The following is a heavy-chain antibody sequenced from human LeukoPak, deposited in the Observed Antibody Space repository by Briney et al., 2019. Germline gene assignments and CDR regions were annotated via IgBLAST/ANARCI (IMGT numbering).Heavy chain of an antibody. D-gene: IGHD2-2*01. CDR1: GYTFTSYG. J-gene: IGHJ5*02. V-gene: IGHV1-18*01. CDR2: ISAYNGNT. CDR3: AGGGRYCSSTSCRGWFDP. Sequence: ASVKVSCKASGYTFTSYGISWVRQAPGQGLEWMGWISAYNGNTNYAQKLQGRVTMTTDTSTSTAYMELRSLRSDDTAVYYCAGGGRYCSSTSCRGWFDPWGQGTLVTVSS.